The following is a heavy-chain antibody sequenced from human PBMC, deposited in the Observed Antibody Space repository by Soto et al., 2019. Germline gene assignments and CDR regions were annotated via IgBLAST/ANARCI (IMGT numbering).Heavy chain of an antibody. CDR2: IIPILGIA. Sequence: SVKVSCKASGGTFSSYTISWVRQAPGQGLEWMGRIIPILGIANYAQKFQGRVTITADKSTSTAYMELSSLRSEDTAVYYCATVIAAAPIGWFDPWGQGTLVTVSS. CDR1: GGTFSSYT. D-gene: IGHD6-13*01. V-gene: IGHV1-69*02. J-gene: IGHJ5*02. CDR3: ATVIAAAPIGWFDP.